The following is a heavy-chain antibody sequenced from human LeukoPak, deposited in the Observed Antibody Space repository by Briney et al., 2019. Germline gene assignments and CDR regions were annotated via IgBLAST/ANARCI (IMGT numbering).Heavy chain of an antibody. D-gene: IGHD3-10*01. CDR2: IDWNGASR. CDR3: ARDEGNYYGSGSYYRA. Sequence: GGSLRLPCAVSGFTLDDYGMSWVRQAPGKGLQWVSGIDWNGASRGYADSVKGRFTISRDNAKNSLYLQMNSLRAEDTAVYYCARDEGNYYGSGSYYRAWGQGTLVTVSS. V-gene: IGHV3-20*04. J-gene: IGHJ5*02. CDR1: GFTLDDYG.